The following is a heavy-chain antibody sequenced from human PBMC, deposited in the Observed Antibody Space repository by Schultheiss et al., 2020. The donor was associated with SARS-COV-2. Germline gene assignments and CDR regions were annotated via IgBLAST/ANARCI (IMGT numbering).Heavy chain of an antibody. CDR1: GGTFSSYA. CDR2: IIPIFGTA. V-gene: IGHV1-69*06. CDR3: ARFRRSVAARQEAGWFDP. Sequence: SVKVSCKASGGTFSSYAISWVRQAPGQGLEWMGGIIPIFGTANYAQKFQGRVTITADKSTSTAYMELRSLRSDDTAVYYCARFRRSVAARQEAGWFDPWGQGTLVTVSS. J-gene: IGHJ5*02. D-gene: IGHD6-6*01.